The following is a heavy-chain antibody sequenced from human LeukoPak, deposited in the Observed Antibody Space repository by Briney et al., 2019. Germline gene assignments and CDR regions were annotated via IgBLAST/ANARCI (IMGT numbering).Heavy chain of an antibody. V-gene: IGHV3-53*01. J-gene: IGHJ3*02. CDR2: IYSGGST. D-gene: IGHD3-3*01. CDR1: GFTVSSNY. Sequence: GGSLRLSCAAPGFTVSSNYMSWVRQAPGKGLEWVSVIYSGGSTYYADSVKGRFTISRDNSKNTLYLQMNSLRAEDTAVYYCARGITIFGVVIGALDIWGQGTMVTVSS. CDR3: ARGITIFGVVIGALDI.